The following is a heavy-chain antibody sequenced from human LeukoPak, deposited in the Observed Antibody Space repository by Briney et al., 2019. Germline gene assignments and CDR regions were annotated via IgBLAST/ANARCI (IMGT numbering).Heavy chain of an antibody. J-gene: IGHJ4*02. D-gene: IGHD3-22*01. CDR3: ARVAYYFDSSGYFYSDY. Sequence: GGSLRLSCAASGFTFSSYEMNWVRQAPGKGLEGVSYITSGGSTRYYADSVKGRFTITRDNAQNSLYLQMNSLRVEDTAVYYCARVAYYFDSSGYFYSDYWGQGTLVTVSS. CDR2: ITSGGSTR. V-gene: IGHV3-48*03. CDR1: GFTFSSYE.